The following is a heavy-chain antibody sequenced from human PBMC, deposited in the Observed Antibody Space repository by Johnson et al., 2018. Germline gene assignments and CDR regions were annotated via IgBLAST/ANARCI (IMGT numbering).Heavy chain of an antibody. CDR3: ARDQDIVVVEDAFDI. Sequence: VQLVQSGGGLVQPGGSLRLSCAASGFTFSSYAMSWVRQAPGKGLEWVSAISGSGGSTYYAASVKGRFTIPIDNSKNTLYLQMNSLRAEDTAVYYCARDQDIVVVEDAFDIWGQGTMVTVSS. CDR2: ISGSGGST. J-gene: IGHJ3*02. V-gene: IGHV3-23*04. CDR1: GFTFSSYA. D-gene: IGHD2-15*01.